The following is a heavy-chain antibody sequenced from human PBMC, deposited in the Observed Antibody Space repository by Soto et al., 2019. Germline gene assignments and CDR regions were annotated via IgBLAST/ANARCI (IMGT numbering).Heavy chain of an antibody. D-gene: IGHD3-22*01. J-gene: IGHJ3*02. Sequence: GGSLRLSCAASGFSFSDYYMNWIRQAPGKGLEWLSYISSRSNYTDYADSVKGRFTTSRDNAKNSLYLQMSSLRAEDTAVYYCAREGLGAYYYDSSGYTADAFDIWGQGTMVTVSS. CDR3: AREGLGAYYYDSSGYTADAFDI. CDR2: ISSRSNYT. V-gene: IGHV3-11*06. CDR1: GFSFSDYY.